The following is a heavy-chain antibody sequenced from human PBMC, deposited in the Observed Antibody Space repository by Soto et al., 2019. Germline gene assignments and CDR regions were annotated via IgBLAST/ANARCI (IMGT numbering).Heavy chain of an antibody. CDR2: IYNSENT. J-gene: IGHJ5*01. CDR1: GGSVSSGGYP. V-gene: IGHV4-31*03. Sequence: SETLSLTCTVSGGSVSSGGYPWNWIRQHPGQGLEWIGYIYNSENTYYNPSLKSRVTISAYTSKNQFSLKLRSVTAADTAIYYCARVGYNYCHLDSWGHGILVTVS. D-gene: IGHD5-18*01. CDR3: ARVGYNYCHLDS.